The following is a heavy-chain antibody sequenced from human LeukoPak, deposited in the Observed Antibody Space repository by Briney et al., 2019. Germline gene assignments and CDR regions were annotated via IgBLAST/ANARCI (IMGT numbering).Heavy chain of an antibody. V-gene: IGHV3-7*01. CDR1: GFTFSSYW. J-gene: IGHJ4*02. Sequence: QPGGSLRLSCAASGFTFSSYWMSWVRQAPGKGLEWVANIKQDGSEKYYVDSVKGRFTISRDNSKNTLYLQMNSLRAEDTAVYYCARDGRRAAAGTAPSGYWGQGTLVTVSS. CDR3: ARDGRRAAAGTAPSGY. CDR2: IKQDGSEK. D-gene: IGHD6-13*01.